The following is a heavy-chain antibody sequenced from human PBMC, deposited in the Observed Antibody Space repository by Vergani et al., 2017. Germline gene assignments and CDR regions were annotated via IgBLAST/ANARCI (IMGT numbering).Heavy chain of an antibody. CDR1: GYTLTELS. CDR3: ATDQRIHGGYVLTFDY. D-gene: IGHD5-12*01. CDR2: FDPEDGET. V-gene: IGHV1-24*01. Sequence: QVQLVQSGAEVKKPGASVKVSCKVSGYTLTELSMHWVRQAPGKGLEWMGGFDPEDGETIYAQKFQGRVTMTEDTSTDTAYMELSSRRSEDTAVYYCATDQRIHGGYVLTFDYWGQGTLVTVSS. J-gene: IGHJ4*02.